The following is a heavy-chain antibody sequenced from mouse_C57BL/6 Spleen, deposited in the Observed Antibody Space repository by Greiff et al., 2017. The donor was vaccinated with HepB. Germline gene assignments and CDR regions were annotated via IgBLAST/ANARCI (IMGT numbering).Heavy chain of an antibody. Sequence: QVQLQQPGAELVKPGASVELSCKASGYTFTSYWMHWVKQRPGQGLEWIGMIHPNSGSTNYNEKFKSKATLTVDKSSSTAYMQLSSLTSEDSAVYYCARSFYDGWYFDVWGTGTTVTASS. CDR2: IHPNSGST. D-gene: IGHD2-3*01. V-gene: IGHV1-64*01. CDR1: GYTFTSYW. CDR3: ARSFYDGWYFDV. J-gene: IGHJ1*03.